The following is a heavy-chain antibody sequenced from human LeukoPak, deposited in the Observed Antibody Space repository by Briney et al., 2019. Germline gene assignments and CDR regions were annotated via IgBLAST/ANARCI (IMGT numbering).Heavy chain of an antibody. CDR2: IYYSGST. CDR3: ARDLVDSSGPAPGY. J-gene: IGHJ4*02. Sequence: PSETLSLTCTVSGGSISSNSYYWGWIRQPPGKGLEWIGSIYYSGSTYYNPSLKSRVTISVDTSKNHFSLKLSSVTAADTAVYYCARDLVDSSGPAPGYWGQGTLVTVSS. CDR1: GGSISSNSYY. D-gene: IGHD6-19*01. V-gene: IGHV4-39*02.